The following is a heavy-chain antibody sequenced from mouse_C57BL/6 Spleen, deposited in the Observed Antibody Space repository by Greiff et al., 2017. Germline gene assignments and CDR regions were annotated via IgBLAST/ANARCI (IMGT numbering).Heavy chain of an antibody. CDR1: GYTFTSYW. J-gene: IGHJ4*01. CDR2: IDPSDSYT. Sequence: QVQLQQPGAELVMPGASVKLSCKASGYTFTSYWMHWVKQRPGQGLEWIGEIDPSDSYTNYNQKFKGKSTLTVDKSSSTAYMQLSSLTSEDSAVYYCARSGDGYYGGVDYWGQGTSVTVSS. D-gene: IGHD2-3*01. CDR3: ARSGDGYYGGVDY. V-gene: IGHV1-69*01.